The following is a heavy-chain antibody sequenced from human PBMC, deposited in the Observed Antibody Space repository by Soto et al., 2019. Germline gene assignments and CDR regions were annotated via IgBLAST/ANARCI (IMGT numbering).Heavy chain of an antibody. CDR3: ARLQFGEGFDY. D-gene: IGHD3-10*01. CDR2: ILHTGGT. J-gene: IGHJ4*02. Sequence: QLQLQESGSRLVKPSQTLSLTCAVSGGSISGGGFSWSWIRQPPGKGLEWIGYILHTGGTQYNPSLKSRVSMSVYKSKNQFSLHLTSVTAADTAVYYFARLQFGEGFDYWGQGALVTVSS. V-gene: IGHV4-30-2*01. CDR1: GGSISGGGFS.